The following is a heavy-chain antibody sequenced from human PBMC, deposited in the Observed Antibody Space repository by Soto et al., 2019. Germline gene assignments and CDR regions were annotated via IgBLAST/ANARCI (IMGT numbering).Heavy chain of an antibody. Sequence: GGSLRLSCAASGFTFSSYAMSWVRQAPGKGLEWVSAIVGSGGTTYYADSVKGRFTISRDNSRNTLYLQMNSLRAEDTAVFYCAKAPVPDYGAFRSCVFQFWGQGT. D-gene: IGHD4-17*01. V-gene: IGHV3-23*01. CDR3: AKAPVPDYGAFRSCVFQF. CDR1: GFTFSSYA. CDR2: IVGSGGTT. J-gene: IGHJ1*01.